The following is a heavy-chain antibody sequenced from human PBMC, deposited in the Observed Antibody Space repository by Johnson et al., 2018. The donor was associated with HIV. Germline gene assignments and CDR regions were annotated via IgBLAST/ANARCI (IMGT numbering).Heavy chain of an antibody. CDR2: IRYDGSNK. Sequence: QVQLVESGGGVVQPGGSLRLSCAASGFTFSSYGMHWVRQAPGKGLEWVAFIRYDGSNKYYADSVKGRFTISRDNSKNTLYLQMNSLRAEDTAVYYCAKGGPVLQVLEWLPGRAFDIWGQGTMVTVSS. D-gene: IGHD3-3*01. V-gene: IGHV3-30*02. CDR1: GFTFSSYG. CDR3: AKGGPVLQVLEWLPGRAFDI. J-gene: IGHJ3*02.